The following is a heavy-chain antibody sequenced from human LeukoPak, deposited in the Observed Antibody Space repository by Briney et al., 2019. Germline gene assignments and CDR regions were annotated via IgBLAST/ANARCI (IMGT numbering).Heavy chain of an antibody. CDR3: ARATGKDILTGRKLDN. J-gene: IGHJ4*02. CDR2: INPSGGST. V-gene: IGHV1-46*01. D-gene: IGHD3-9*01. CDR1: GYTFTSYY. Sequence: ASVKVSCKTSGYTFTSYYIHWVRQAPGQGLEWMGIINPSGGSTSYAQKFQGRVTMTRNTSISIAYMELSSLRSDDTAVYYCARATGKDILTGRKLDNWGQGTLVTVSS.